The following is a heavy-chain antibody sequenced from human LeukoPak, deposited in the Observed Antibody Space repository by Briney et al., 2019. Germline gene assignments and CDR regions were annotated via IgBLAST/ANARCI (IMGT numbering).Heavy chain of an antibody. CDR2: ISSSGSTI. CDR1: GFTFSDYY. Sequence: GGSLRLSCAASGFTFSDYYMSWIRQAPGKGLEWVSYISSSGSTIYYADSVKGRFTISRDNAKNSLYLRMNSLRAEDTAVYYCARDNVISGTTNYYGMDVWGQGTTVTVSS. CDR3: ARDNVISGTTNYYGMDV. D-gene: IGHD1-7*01. J-gene: IGHJ6*02. V-gene: IGHV3-11*01.